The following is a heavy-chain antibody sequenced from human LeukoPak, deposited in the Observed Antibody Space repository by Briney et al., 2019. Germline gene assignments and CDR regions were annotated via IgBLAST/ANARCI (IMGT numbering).Heavy chain of an antibody. CDR1: GYTLTELS. CDR3: ARGPSITMVRGGQWYYYMDV. D-gene: IGHD3-10*01. CDR2: IIPIFGTA. V-gene: IGHV1-69*06. J-gene: IGHJ6*03. Sequence: ASVKVSRKVSGYTLTELSMHWVRQAPGQGLEWMGGIIPIFGTANYAQKFQGRVTITADKSTSTAYMELSSLRSEDTAVYYCARGPSITMVRGGQWYYYMDVWGKGTTVTISS.